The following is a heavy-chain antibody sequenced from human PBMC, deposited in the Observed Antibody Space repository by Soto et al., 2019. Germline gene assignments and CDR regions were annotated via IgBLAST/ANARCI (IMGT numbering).Heavy chain of an antibody. V-gene: IGHV3-23*01. CDR3: AKDTRALPDGSGPYPN. J-gene: IGHJ4*02. CDR1: GFTFSSYA. CDR2: ISGSGGST. D-gene: IGHD3-10*01. Sequence: EVQLLESGGGLVQPGGSLRLSCAASGFTFSSYAMSWVRQAPGKGLEWVSAISGSGGSTYYADSVKGRFTISRDNSKNTLYLQMNSLRAEDTAVYYCAKDTRALPDGSGPYPNWGQGTLVTLSS.